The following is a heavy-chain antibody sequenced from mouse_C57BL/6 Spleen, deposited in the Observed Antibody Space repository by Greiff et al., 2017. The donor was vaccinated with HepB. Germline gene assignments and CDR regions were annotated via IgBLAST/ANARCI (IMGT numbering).Heavy chain of an antibody. CDR3: AREDLLSYAMDY. D-gene: IGHD2-1*01. CDR1: GYAFTNYL. V-gene: IGHV1-54*01. CDR2: INPGSGGT. Sequence: QVQLQQSGAELVRPGTSVKVSCKASGYAFTNYLIEWVKQRPGQGLEWIGVINPGSGGTNDNEKFKGKATLTADKSSSTAYMQLSSLTSEDSAVYFCAREDLLSYAMDYWGQGTSVTVSS. J-gene: IGHJ4*01.